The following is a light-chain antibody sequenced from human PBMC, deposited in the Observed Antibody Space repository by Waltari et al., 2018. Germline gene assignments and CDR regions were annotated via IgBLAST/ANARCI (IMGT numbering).Light chain of an antibody. V-gene: IGKV3-20*01. CDR2: GAS. CDR3: QQYGSSIMYT. Sequence: VLTQSPGTLSLSPGERATLSCRASQSLTKRYLAWYQQKPGQAPRLLIYGASSRAAGIPDRFSGSGSRTDFTLTISRLEPEDSALYYCQQYGSSIMYTFGQGTKLEIK. CDR1: QSLTKRY. J-gene: IGKJ2*01.